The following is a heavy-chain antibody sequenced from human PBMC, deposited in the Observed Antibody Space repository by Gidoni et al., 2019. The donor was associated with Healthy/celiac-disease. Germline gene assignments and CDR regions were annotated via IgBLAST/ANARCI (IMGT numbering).Heavy chain of an antibody. CDR3: ARDYRTGYSSSLRGFDP. CDR1: GGTFSSYA. Sequence: QVQLVQSGAEVKKPGSSVKVSCKASGGTFSSYAISWVRQAPGEGLEWMGGIIPSFGTASYAQKFQGRVTITADESTSTAYMELSSLRSEDTAVYYCARDYRTGYSSSLRGFDPWGQGTLVTVSS. CDR2: IIPSFGTA. J-gene: IGHJ5*02. V-gene: IGHV1-69*01. D-gene: IGHD6-13*01.